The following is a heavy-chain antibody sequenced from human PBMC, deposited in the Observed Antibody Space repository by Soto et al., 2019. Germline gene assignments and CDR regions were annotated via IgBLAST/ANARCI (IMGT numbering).Heavy chain of an antibody. Sequence: SLRISCAASGFTFSSYAMHWVRQAPGKGLEWVAVISYDGSNKYYADSVKGRFTISRDNSKNTLYLQMNSLRAEDTAVYYCASPYSGNYNFDYWGQGTLVTVSS. CDR2: ISYDGSNK. CDR1: GFTFSSYA. J-gene: IGHJ4*02. D-gene: IGHD1-26*01. V-gene: IGHV3-30-3*01. CDR3: ASPYSGNYNFDY.